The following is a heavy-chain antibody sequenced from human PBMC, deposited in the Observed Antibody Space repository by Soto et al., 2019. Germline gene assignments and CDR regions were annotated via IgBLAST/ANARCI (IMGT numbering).Heavy chain of an antibody. CDR1: GFTFSDYG. V-gene: IGHV3-64D*06. D-gene: IGHD6-19*01. CDR3: VKDRSLAVAVLYYFDP. CDR2: ILGNGGAT. J-gene: IGHJ4*02. Sequence: GSLRLSCSASGFTFSDYGMHWVRQAPGKGPEFVAAILGNGGATYYADSVRGRFTISRDNSKNMLFLQMSSLRSDDTAVYYCVKDRSLAVAVLYYFDPWGQGTLVTVSS.